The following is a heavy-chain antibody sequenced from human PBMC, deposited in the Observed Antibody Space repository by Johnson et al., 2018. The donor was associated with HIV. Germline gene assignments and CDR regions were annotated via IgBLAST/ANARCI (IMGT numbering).Heavy chain of an antibody. CDR3: ARAYAVRLPNDGLDI. V-gene: IGHV3-7*03. CDR1: GFTFSNSW. CDR2: IKQDGSEK. J-gene: IGHJ3*02. D-gene: IGHD2-2*01. Sequence: VQLVESGGGLVQPGGSLRLSCVVSGFTFSNSWMIWVRQAPGKGLEWVANIKQDGSEKYYVDSVKGRFTISRDNAKNSLYLQMNSLRAEDTAAYYCARAYAVRLPNDGLDIWGQGTMVTVSS.